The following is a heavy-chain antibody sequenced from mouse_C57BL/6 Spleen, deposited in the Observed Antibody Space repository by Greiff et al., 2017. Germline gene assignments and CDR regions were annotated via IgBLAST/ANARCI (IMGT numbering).Heavy chain of an antibody. CDR3: ARYSHYVRWYFDV. CDR1: GYTSTDYY. V-gene: IGHV1-84*01. D-gene: IGHD2-5*01. CDR2: IYPGSGNT. Sequence: VQLQQSGPELVHPEPSVRISCKASGYTSTDYYLNWVKKRPGQGRGWIGWIYPGSGNTKYNEKVKGKATLNVDKPFITAYMQLSSLTSEYSTVYFCARYSHYVRWYFDVRRTLTTVP. J-gene: IGHJ1*03.